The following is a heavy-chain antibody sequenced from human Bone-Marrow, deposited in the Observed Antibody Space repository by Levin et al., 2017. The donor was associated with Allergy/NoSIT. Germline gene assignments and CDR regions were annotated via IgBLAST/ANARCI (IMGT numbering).Heavy chain of an antibody. D-gene: IGHD6-19*01. CDR1: GYSFTSNA. CDR2: INTYTGNP. J-gene: IGHJ4*02. V-gene: IGHV7-4-1*02. CDR3: ARVKESVGVAGTSFDH. Sequence: ASVKVSCKASGYSFTSNAINWVRQAPGQGLEWMGWINTYTGNPSYAQGFTGRFVFSLDTSVSTAYVQISSLKAEDTAVYYCARVKESVGVAGTSFDHWGQGTRVTVSS.